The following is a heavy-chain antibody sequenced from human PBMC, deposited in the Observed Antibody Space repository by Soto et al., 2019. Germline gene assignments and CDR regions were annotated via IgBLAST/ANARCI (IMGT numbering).Heavy chain of an antibody. J-gene: IGHJ5*02. CDR3: GRGSGLTWFDP. CDR1: GYTFTNYA. Sequence: QVQLVQSGAEVKKPGASVKVSCKASGYTFTNYAMHWVRQAPGQRLEWMGWINAGNGNTKYSQKFQGRVTITRDTSASTAYMGLSSLRSEDTAGYYCGRGSGLTWFDPWGQGTLVTVSS. CDR2: INAGNGNT. D-gene: IGHD3-10*01. V-gene: IGHV1-3*01.